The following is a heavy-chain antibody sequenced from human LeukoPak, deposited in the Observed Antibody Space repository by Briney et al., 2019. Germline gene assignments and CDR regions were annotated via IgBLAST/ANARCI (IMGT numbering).Heavy chain of an antibody. CDR3: ARHPVEVATTKDAFDI. CDR1: GGSISSYY. V-gene: IGHV4-59*08. CDR2: IYYSGST. D-gene: IGHD5-12*01. Sequence: PSETLSFPGTASGGSISSYYWSWSRQPPGKGLEWFGYIYYSGSTNYNPSLKSRVTISVDTSKNQFSLKLSSVTAADTAVYYCARHPVEVATTKDAFDIWGQGTMVTVSS. J-gene: IGHJ3*02.